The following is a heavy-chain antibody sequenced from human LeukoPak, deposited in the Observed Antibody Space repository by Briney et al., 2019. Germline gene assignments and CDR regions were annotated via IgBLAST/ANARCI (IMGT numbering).Heavy chain of an antibody. Sequence: GGSLRLSCAASGFIVSTNYMSWVRQAPGKGLEWVSVLYSGGTTYYADSVKGRFTISRDNAKNSLYLQMNSLRAEDTAVYYCARGHAYWGQGTLVTVSS. CDR1: GFIVSTNY. CDR2: LYSGGTT. CDR3: ARGHAY. J-gene: IGHJ4*02. V-gene: IGHV3-66*01.